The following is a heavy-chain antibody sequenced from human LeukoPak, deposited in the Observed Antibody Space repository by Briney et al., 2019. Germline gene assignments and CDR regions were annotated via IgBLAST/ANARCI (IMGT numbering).Heavy chain of an antibody. Sequence: PSETLSLTRTVSGGSLSNYYWSWIRQPPGKGLEWIGYIYYSGSTSYYPSLESRVTISVDTSKTQFSLKLSSVTAADTAAYYCARHLRNSFFDYWGQGTLVTVSS. D-gene: IGHD2/OR15-2a*01. CDR2: IYYSGST. V-gene: IGHV4-59*08. CDR3: ARHLRNSFFDY. J-gene: IGHJ4*02. CDR1: GGSLSNYY.